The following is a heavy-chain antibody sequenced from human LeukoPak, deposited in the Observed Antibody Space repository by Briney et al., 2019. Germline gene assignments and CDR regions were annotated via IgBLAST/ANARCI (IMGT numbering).Heavy chain of an antibody. V-gene: IGHV3-7*01. J-gene: IGHJ6*03. CDR1: GFTFSSYW. Sequence: PGGSLRLSCAASGFTFSSYWMSWVRQAPGKGLEWVANIKQDGSEKYYVDSVKGRFTISRDNAKNSLYLQMNSLRAEETAVYYCARDTYCSGGSCYSGPYYYYMDVWGKGTTVTVSS. D-gene: IGHD2-15*01. CDR3: ARDTYCSGGSCYSGPYYYYMDV. CDR2: IKQDGSEK.